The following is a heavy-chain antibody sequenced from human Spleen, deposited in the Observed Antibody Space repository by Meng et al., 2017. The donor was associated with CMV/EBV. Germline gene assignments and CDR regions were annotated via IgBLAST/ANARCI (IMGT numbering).Heavy chain of an antibody. D-gene: IGHD3-3*01. V-gene: IGHV1-2*02. Sequence: ASVQVSCKASGYTFIGYYMHWMRQAPGQGLEWMGWINPETGDANYAQKFQGRVTMTRDTFITTAYMEVSRLTSDDTAVYYCARAVAPPITIFGVNYGMDVWGQGTTVTVSS. J-gene: IGHJ6*02. CDR3: ARAVAPPITIFGVNYGMDV. CDR2: INPETGDA. CDR1: GYTFIGYY.